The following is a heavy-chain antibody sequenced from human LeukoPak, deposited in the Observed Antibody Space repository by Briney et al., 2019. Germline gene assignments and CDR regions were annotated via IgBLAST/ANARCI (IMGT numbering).Heavy chain of an antibody. CDR3: ARNGGIAHRNWFDP. D-gene: IGHD6-13*01. CDR2: IIPIFGTA. Sequence: SVKVSCTASGGTFSSYAISWVRQAPGQGLEWMGRIIPIFGTANYAQKFQGRVTITTDESTSTAYMELSSLRSEDTAVYYCARNGGIAHRNWFDPWGQGTLVTVSS. CDR1: GGTFSSYA. J-gene: IGHJ5*02. V-gene: IGHV1-69*05.